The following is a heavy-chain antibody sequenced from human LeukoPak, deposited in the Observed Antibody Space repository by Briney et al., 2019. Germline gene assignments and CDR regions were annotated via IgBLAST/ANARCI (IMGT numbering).Heavy chain of an antibody. D-gene: IGHD1/OR15-1a*01. CDR1: GGTFSSYA. V-gene: IGHV1-69*13. CDR2: IIPIFGTA. Sequence: GASVKVSCKASGGTFSSYAISWVRQAPGQGLEWMGGIIPIFGTANHAQKFQGRVTITADESTSTAYMELSSLRSEDTAVYYCARYIEANNGARYYYYMDVWGKGTTVTISS. CDR3: ARYIEANNGARYYYYMDV. J-gene: IGHJ6*03.